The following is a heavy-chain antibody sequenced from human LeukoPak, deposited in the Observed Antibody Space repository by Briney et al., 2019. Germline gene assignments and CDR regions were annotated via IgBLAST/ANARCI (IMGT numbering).Heavy chain of an antibody. J-gene: IGHJ4*02. CDR3: ARLWFGELVDY. CDR1: GGSFSGYY. D-gene: IGHD3-10*01. CDR2: INHSGST. V-gene: IGHV4-34*01. Sequence: PSETLSLTCAVYGGSFSGYYWSCIRQPPGKGLEWIGEINHSGSTNYNPSLKSRVTISVDTSKNQFSLKLSSVTAADTAVYYCARLWFGELVDYWGQGALVTVSS.